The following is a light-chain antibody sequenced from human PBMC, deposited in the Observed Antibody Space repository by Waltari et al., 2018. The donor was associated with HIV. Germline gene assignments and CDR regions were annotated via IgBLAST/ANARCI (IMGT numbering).Light chain of an antibody. CDR2: VGTGGIVG. Sequence: QPVLTQPPSASASLGPSVTPTCTLSSGYSNYTVDWYPQRPGKGPRFVMRVGTGGIVGSKGDGIPDRFSVLGSGLNRFLTIKNIQEEDEADYHCGADHGSGSNFNWVFGGGTKLTVL. V-gene: IGLV9-49*01. CDR3: GADHGSGSNFNWV. CDR1: SGYSNYT. J-gene: IGLJ3*02.